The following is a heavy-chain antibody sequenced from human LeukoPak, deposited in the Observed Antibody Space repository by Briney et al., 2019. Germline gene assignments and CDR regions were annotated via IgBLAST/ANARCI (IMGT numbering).Heavy chain of an antibody. CDR3: ARGHYGSGRSPGY. Sequence: ETLSLTCAVYGGSFSGYYWSWTRQPPGKGLEWIGEINHSGSTNYNPSLKSRVTISVDTSKNQFSLKLSSVTAADTAVYYCARGHYGSGRSPGYWGQGTLVTVSS. CDR2: INHSGST. V-gene: IGHV4-34*01. CDR1: GGSFSGYY. D-gene: IGHD3-10*01. J-gene: IGHJ4*02.